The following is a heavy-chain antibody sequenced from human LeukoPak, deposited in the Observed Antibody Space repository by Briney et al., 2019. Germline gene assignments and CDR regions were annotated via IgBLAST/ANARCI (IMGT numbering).Heavy chain of an antibody. CDR3: AREMYYYDSSGYYFPYYFDY. J-gene: IGHJ4*02. CDR2: INSDGSST. Sequence: GGSLRLSCAVSGFTLSSYWMHWVRQAPGKGLVWVSRINSDGSSTSYADSVKGRFTISRDNAKNTLYLQMNSPRAEDTAVYYCAREMYYYDSSGYYFPYYFDYWGQGTLVTVSS. CDR1: GFTLSSYW. V-gene: IGHV3-74*01. D-gene: IGHD3-22*01.